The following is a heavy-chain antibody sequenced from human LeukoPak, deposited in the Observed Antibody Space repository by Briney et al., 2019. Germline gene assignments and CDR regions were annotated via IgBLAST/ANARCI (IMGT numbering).Heavy chain of an antibody. J-gene: IGHJ4*02. Sequence: PGGSLRLSCAASGFTFSNYWMSWVRQAPGKGLEWVSGINWNGGSIGSVKGRFTISRDNAKNSLYLQINSLRAEDTALYYCARADKDGYGFFGFDYWGQGTLVTVSS. V-gene: IGHV3-20*04. CDR2: INWNGGSI. CDR3: ARADKDGYGFFGFDY. CDR1: GFTFSNYW. D-gene: IGHD5-18*01.